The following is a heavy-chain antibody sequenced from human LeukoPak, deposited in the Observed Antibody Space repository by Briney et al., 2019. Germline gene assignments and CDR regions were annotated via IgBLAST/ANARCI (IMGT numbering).Heavy chain of an antibody. CDR2: ISSSSSTI. V-gene: IGHV3-48*04. Sequence: GGSLRLSCAASGFTFSSYGMNWVRQAPGKGLEWVSYISSSSSTIYYADSVKGRFTISRDNAKNSLYLQMSSLRAEDTAVYYCARGYSSGWYDYWGQGTLVTVSS. CDR1: GFTFSSYG. J-gene: IGHJ4*02. D-gene: IGHD6-19*01. CDR3: ARGYSSGWYDY.